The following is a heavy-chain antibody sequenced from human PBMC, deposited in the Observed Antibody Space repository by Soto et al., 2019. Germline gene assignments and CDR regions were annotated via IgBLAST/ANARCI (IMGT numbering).Heavy chain of an antibody. J-gene: IGHJ4*02. CDR2: FYRTGST. Sequence: QVQLQESGPGLVKPSGTLSLTCAVSGGSFTSNNWWTWVRQPPGQGLEWIGEFYRTGSTNYTPSLKSRVPISLDKSENQFSLKVTSLTAADTAVYYCASRDPGTSVDYWGQGTLVTVSS. D-gene: IGHD1-7*01. V-gene: IGHV4-4*02. CDR3: ASRDPGTSVDY. CDR1: GGSFTSNNW.